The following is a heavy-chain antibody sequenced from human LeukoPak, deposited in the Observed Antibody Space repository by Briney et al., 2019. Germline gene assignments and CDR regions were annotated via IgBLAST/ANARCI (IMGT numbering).Heavy chain of an antibody. V-gene: IGHV1-18*01. Sequence: PWASVKVSCKASGYTFTSHGLSWARQAPGQGLEWMGWISIYSGNTNYAQKFQDRISMTTDTSTSTAYMELRSPKSDDTAVYYCARDPGGTWGFDYWGQGALVTVSS. CDR2: ISIYSGNT. CDR3: ARDPGGTWGFDY. CDR1: GYTFTSHG. J-gene: IGHJ4*02. D-gene: IGHD7-27*01.